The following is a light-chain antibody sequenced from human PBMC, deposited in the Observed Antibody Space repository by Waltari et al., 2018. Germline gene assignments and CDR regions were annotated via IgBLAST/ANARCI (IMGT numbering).Light chain of an antibody. CDR2: KES. CDR3: QQYNSYSLT. J-gene: IGKJ4*01. CDR1: QSISSW. Sequence: DIQMTQSPSTLSASVGDRVNITCRASQSISSWLAWYQQKPGKAPKLLIYKESSLESGVPSRFSGSGSGTEFTLTISSLQPDDFATYYCQQYNSYSLTFGGGTKVEIK. V-gene: IGKV1-5*03.